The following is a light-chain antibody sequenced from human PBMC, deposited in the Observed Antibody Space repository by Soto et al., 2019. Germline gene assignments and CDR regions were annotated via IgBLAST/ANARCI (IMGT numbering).Light chain of an antibody. CDR1: QSISTS. Sequence: DIQPNHAPSSRSASFGDPVTITCRASQSISTSLNWYQQKPGKPPKLLIYAASSLQTGVPSRFSGSGSGTEFTLTISSLQPDDFATYYCQHYNSYSEAFGQGTEVDIK. J-gene: IGKJ1*01. V-gene: IGKV1-39*01. CDR3: QHYNSYSEA. CDR2: AAS.